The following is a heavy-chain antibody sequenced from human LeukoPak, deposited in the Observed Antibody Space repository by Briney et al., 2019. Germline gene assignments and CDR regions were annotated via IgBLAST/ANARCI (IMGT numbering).Heavy chain of an antibody. CDR1: GGTFSSYA. D-gene: IGHD6-19*01. CDR2: IIPIFGTA. J-gene: IGHJ4*02. CDR3: ARVPVGYSSGWYYY. V-gene: IGHV1-69*13. Sequence: AASVKVSCKASGGTFSSYAISWVRQAPGQGLEWMGGIIPIFGTANYAQKFQGRVTITADESTSTAYMELSSLRSEDTAVYYCARVPVGYSSGWYYYWGQGTLVTVSS.